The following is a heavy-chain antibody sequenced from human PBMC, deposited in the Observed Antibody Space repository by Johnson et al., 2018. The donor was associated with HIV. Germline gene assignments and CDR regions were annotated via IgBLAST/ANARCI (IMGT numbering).Heavy chain of an antibody. CDR3: ARGRYTTAEWDDAFDI. D-gene: IGHD1-26*01. Sequence: QVQLVESGGGVVQPGRSLRLSCVVSGFTYSSYAMHWVRQAPGKGLEWVAVIRYDGSNKYYTDSVKGRFTISRDNSKNTLYLQMNSLRAEDTAVYYCARGRYTTAEWDDAFDIWGQGTMVTVSS. V-gene: IGHV3-30*04. CDR1: GFTYSSYA. CDR2: IRYDGSNK. J-gene: IGHJ3*02.